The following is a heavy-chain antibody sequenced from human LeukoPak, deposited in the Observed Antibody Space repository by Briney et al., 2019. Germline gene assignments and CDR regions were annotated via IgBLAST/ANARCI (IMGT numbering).Heavy chain of an antibody. J-gene: IGHJ5*01. CDR2: IKRDGNEK. Sequence: HPGGSLRLSCAASGFTFSSYWMNWVRQAPGKGLKGVANIKRDGNEKNYVDYGRGRFSISRDNAKNSMYLQMDSPRAEDTAVYYCAKEGAYPIINYDSWGQGALVTVSS. CDR3: AKEGAYPIINYDS. CDR1: GFTFSSYW. V-gene: IGHV3-7*01. D-gene: IGHD1-14*01.